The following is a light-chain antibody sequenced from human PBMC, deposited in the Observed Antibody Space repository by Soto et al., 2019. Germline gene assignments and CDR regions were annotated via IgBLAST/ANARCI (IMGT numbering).Light chain of an antibody. Sequence: QSALTRPASVSGSLGQSITISFTGTSSDIGGYKYVSWYQQHPGKAPKLIIFEVSNRPSGVSDRFSGSNSGNTASLTISGLQAEDEADYYCTSYSRYRVLVFGGGTKVTVL. J-gene: IGLJ3*02. CDR2: EVS. V-gene: IGLV2-14*01. CDR3: TSYSRYRVLV. CDR1: SSDIGGYKY.